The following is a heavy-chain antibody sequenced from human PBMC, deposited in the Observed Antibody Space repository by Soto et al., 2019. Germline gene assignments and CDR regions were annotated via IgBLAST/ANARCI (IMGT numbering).Heavy chain of an antibody. Sequence: QVQLQESGPGLVKPSQTLPLTFTVPGGSIHNAEDNWTWIRQPPGKGLEYIGYITYSGNTFYKSSLKSRIKMSVDTSKNPFSLRLASAIGADTGVSYWASDRPHPHATTGRIPSWGRRMLV. CDR1: GGSIHNAEDN. D-gene: IGHD2-8*02. V-gene: IGHV4-30-4*01. CDR2: ITYSGNT. J-gene: IGHJ4*02. CDR3: ASDRPHPHATTGRIPS.